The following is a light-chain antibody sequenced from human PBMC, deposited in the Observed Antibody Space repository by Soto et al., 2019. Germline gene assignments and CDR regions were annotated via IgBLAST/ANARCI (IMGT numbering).Light chain of an antibody. CDR1: QGISNF. CDR3: QQVNSYPRT. J-gene: IGKJ3*01. CDR2: AAS. Sequence: DIQLTQSPSFLSASVGDTVIITCRASQGISNFLVWYQQKPGKAPKLLIYAASTLQSGVPSRFSGSGSGTEFTLTISSLQPEDFATYYCQQVNSYPRTFGPGTKVDFK. V-gene: IGKV1-9*01.